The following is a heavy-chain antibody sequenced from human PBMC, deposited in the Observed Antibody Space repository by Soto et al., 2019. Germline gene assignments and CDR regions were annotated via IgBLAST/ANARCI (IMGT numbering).Heavy chain of an antibody. CDR1: GGSISSYY. CDR3: ARLDYDYIWGSYRYSPPGAFDI. D-gene: IGHD3-16*02. CDR2: IYYSGST. J-gene: IGHJ3*02. Sequence: SETLSLTCTVSGGSISSYYWSWIRQPPGKGLEWIGYIYYSGSTNYNPSLKSRVTISVDTSKNQFSLKLGSVTAADTAVYYCARLDYDYIWGSYRYSPPGAFDIWGQGTMVTVSS. V-gene: IGHV4-59*08.